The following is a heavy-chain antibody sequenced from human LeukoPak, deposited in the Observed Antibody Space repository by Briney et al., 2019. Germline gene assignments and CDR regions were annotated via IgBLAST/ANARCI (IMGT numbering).Heavy chain of an antibody. CDR1: GGSFSGYY. Sequence: PSETLSLTCAVYGGSFSGYYWSWIRQPPGKGLEWIGEINHSGSTNYNPSPKSRVTISVDTSKNQFSLKLSSVTAADTAVYYCARSVVATSRGYYYGMDVWGQGTTVTVSS. CDR3: ARSVVATSRGYYYGMDV. V-gene: IGHV4-34*01. CDR2: INHSGST. J-gene: IGHJ6*02. D-gene: IGHD5-12*01.